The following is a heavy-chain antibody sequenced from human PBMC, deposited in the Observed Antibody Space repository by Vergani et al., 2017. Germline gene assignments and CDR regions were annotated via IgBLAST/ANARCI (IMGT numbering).Heavy chain of an antibody. CDR3: AKDHALGYCSSTSCYEDYYYYGMDV. CDR2: ISYDGSNK. D-gene: IGHD2-2*03. Sequence: VQLVESGGGVVQPGRSLRLSCAASGFTFSSYGMHWVRQAPGKGLEWVAVISYDGSNKYYADSVKGRFTISRDNSKNTLYLQMNSLRAEDTAVYYCAKDHALGYCSSTSCYEDYYYYGMDVWGQGTTVTVSS. CDR1: GFTFSSYG. J-gene: IGHJ6*02. V-gene: IGHV3-30*18.